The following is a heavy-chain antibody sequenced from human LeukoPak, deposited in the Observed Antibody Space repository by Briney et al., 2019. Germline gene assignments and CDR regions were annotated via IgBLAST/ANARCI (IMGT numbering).Heavy chain of an antibody. CDR2: INPNSGGT. J-gene: IGHJ6*02. V-gene: IGHV1-2*02. D-gene: IGHD6-13*01. CDR1: GYTFTGYY. Sequence: ASVKVSCKASGYTFTGYYMHWVRQAPGQGLEWMGWINPNSGGTNYAQKFQGRVTMTRDTSISTAYMELSRLRSDDTAVYYCARGGIAAAGTRAQTQGSDYYYGMDVWGQGTTVTVS. CDR3: ARGGIAAAGTRAQTQGSDYYYGMDV.